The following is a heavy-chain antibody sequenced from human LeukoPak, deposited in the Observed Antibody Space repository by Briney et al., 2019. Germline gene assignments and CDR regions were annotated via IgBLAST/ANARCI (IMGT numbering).Heavy chain of an antibody. J-gene: IGHJ4*02. CDR1: GGSTSSYY. V-gene: IGHV4-59*01. CDR2: IYYSGST. Sequence: SETLSLTXTVSGGSTSSYYWSWIRQPPGKGLECIGYIYYSGSTNYNPSLKSRVTMSVDTSRNQFSLKLSSVTAADTAVYYCARYSNYCVDYWGQGTLVTVSS. D-gene: IGHD4-11*01. CDR3: ARYSNYCVDY.